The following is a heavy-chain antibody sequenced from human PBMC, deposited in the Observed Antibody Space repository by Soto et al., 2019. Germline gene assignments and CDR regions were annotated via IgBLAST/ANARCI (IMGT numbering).Heavy chain of an antibody. CDR1: EFTFSSYA. Sequence: GGSRRLSGAASEFTFSSYAMSWVRQSPGKGLEWVSAISGSGGSTYYADSVKGRFTISRDNSKNTLYLQMNSLRAEETVVYYCEKDFRLPHLWYGMDVWGQGTTVTV. CDR2: ISGSGGST. J-gene: IGHJ6*02. CDR3: EKDFRLPHLWYGMDV. V-gene: IGHV3-23*01. D-gene: IGHD2-15*01.